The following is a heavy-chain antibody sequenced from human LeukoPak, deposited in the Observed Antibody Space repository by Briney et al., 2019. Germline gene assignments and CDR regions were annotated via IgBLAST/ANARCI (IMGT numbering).Heavy chain of an antibody. J-gene: IGHJ6*03. CDR1: GYTFTSYD. CDR2: MNPNSGNT. CDR3: ARGRGNYYYYYMDV. D-gene: IGHD3-16*01. V-gene: IGHV1-8*01. Sequence: GASVKVSCKASGYTFTSYDINWVRQATGQGLEWMGWMNPNSGNTGYAQKFQGRVTMTRNTSISTAYMELSSLRSEDTAVYYCARGRGNYYYYYMDVWGKGTTVTISS.